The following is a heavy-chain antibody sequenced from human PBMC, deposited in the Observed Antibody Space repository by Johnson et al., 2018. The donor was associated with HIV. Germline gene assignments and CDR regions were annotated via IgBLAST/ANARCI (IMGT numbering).Heavy chain of an antibody. Sequence: VQLVESGGGVVQPGGSLRLSCAASGFTFTYYAMSWVRQAPGKGLEWVSLITWDGGSTYYADSVKGRFTISRDIRKNSLYLQMNSLRAEDTAVYYCARDATPWGRDYVGYAFDLWGQGTMVTVSS. CDR3: ARDATPWGRDYVGYAFDL. V-gene: IGHV3-43D*03. CDR1: GFTFTYYA. J-gene: IGHJ3*01. CDR2: ITWDGGST. D-gene: IGHD4-17*01.